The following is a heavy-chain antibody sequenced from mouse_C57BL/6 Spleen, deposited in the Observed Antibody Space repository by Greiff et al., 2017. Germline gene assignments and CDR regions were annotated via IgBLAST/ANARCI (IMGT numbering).Heavy chain of an antibody. CDR2: ISDGGSYT. Sequence: VQLKESGGGLVKPGGSLKLSCAASGFTFSSYAMSWVRQTPEKRLEWVATISDGGSYTYYPDNVKGRFTISRDNAKNNLYLQMSHLKSEDTAMYYCARTVVAFDYWGQGTTLTVSS. CDR1: GFTFSSYA. V-gene: IGHV5-4*01. J-gene: IGHJ2*01. D-gene: IGHD1-1*01. CDR3: ARTVVAFDY.